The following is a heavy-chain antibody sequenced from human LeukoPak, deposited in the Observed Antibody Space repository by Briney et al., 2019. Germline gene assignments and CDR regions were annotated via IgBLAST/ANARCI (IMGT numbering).Heavy chain of an antibody. J-gene: IGHJ6*02. D-gene: IGHD1-26*01. CDR1: GYTFTGYY. V-gene: IGHV1-2*02. CDR2: INPNSGGT. Sequence: ASVKVSCKASGYTFTGYYMPWVRQAPGQGPEWLGWINPNSGGTNYAQKFQGRVTMTRDTSIITVYMELSRLRSDDTAVYYCARDSDSPQYYYGMDVWGQGTTVTVSS. CDR3: ARDSDSPQYYYGMDV.